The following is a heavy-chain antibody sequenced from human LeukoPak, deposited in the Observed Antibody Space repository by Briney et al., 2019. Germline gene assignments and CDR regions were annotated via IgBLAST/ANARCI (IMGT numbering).Heavy chain of an antibody. V-gene: IGHV3-23*01. CDR2: VSGSGGST. CDR3: AKDKDDYGDHFDY. D-gene: IGHD4-17*01. J-gene: IGHJ4*02. CDR1: GFTFSSYA. Sequence: PGGSLRLSCAASGFTFSSYAMNWVRQAPGKGLEWVSVVSGSGGSTYYADSVKGRFTISRDNSKNTLYLQMNRLRAEDTAVYYCAKDKDDYGDHFDYWGQGTLVTVSS.